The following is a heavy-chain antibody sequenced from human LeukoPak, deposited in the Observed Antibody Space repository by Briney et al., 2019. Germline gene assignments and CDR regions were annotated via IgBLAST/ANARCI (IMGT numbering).Heavy chain of an antibody. V-gene: IGHV3-7*01. D-gene: IGHD6-19*01. CDR2: TKEDGGEK. CDR3: ARRSVAGSLDY. J-gene: IGHJ4*02. Sequence: GGSLILSCAASGFTFSTYWMSWVRQAPGKGLEWVANTKEDGGEKYYVDSVKGRFTISRDNAENSLYLQMNSLRAEDTAVYYCARRSVAGSLDYWGQGTLVTVSS. CDR1: GFTFSTYW.